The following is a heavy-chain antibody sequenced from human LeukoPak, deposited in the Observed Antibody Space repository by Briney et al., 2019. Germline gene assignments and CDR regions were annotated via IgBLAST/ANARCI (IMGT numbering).Heavy chain of an antibody. V-gene: IGHV3-23*01. CDR2: LGGSGGTT. J-gene: IGHJ4*02. CDR1: GITLSNYG. Sequence: GGSLILSCAVSGITLSNYGMSWVRPAPGKGLEWVAGLGGSGGTTNYADSVKGRFTISRDNRKNTLYLQMNSLRAEDTAVYFCAKRGVVIRVILVGFHKEAYYFDSWGQGALVTVSS. D-gene: IGHD3-22*01. CDR3: AKRGVVIRVILVGFHKEAYYFDS.